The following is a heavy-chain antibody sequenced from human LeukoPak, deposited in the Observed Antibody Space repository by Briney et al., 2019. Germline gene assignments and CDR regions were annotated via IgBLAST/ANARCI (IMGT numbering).Heavy chain of an antibody. D-gene: IGHD4-23*01. CDR3: ARGILYGGNSGDY. Sequence: GASVKVSCKASGGTFSSYAINWVRLAPGQGLEWMGGIIPMSATTHYAQKFQGRVTITADKSTSTSYMELSSLRSEDTVVYYCARGILYGGNSGDYWGQGTLVTVSS. V-gene: IGHV1-69*06. CDR2: IIPMSATT. J-gene: IGHJ4*02. CDR1: GGTFSSYA.